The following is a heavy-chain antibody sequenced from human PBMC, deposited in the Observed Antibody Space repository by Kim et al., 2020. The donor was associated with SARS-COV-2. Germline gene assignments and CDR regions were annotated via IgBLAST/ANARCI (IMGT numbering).Heavy chain of an antibody. CDR2: IYPGDSET. D-gene: IGHD3-22*01. J-gene: IGHJ4*02. CDR3: VRAPAGDFFDSSGYYIDQ. V-gene: IGHV5-51*06. Sequence: GESLKISCKGSGYNFASYWIGWVRQMPGKGLEWMGIIYPGDSETRYGPSFHGQITISADQSTSSAYLQWSSLKASDTAMYYCVRAPAGDFFDSSGYYIDQGGPGALVIVSS. CDR1: GYNFASYW.